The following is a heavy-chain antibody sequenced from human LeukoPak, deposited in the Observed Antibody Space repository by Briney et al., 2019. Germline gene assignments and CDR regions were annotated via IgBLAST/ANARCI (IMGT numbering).Heavy chain of an antibody. D-gene: IGHD3-3*01. CDR2: FYYSEST. Sequence: PSETLSLTCTVSGGSIISSSYYWGWIRRPPGKGLEWIGTFYYSESTDYNPSLKSRVTISGDTSKNQFSLKLSSVTAADTAVYYCARGKPTIFGVVIHGYLRGYNWFDPWGQGTLVTVSS. CDR3: ARGKPTIFGVVIHGYLRGYNWFDP. V-gene: IGHV4-39*07. J-gene: IGHJ5*02. CDR1: GGSIISSSYY.